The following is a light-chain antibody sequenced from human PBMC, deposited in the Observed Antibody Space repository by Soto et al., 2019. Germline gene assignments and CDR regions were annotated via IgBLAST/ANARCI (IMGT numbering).Light chain of an antibody. CDR1: QSINSD. CDR2: GAS. J-gene: IGKJ4*01. CDR3: QQYNNWPVN. Sequence: IVMTQSPATLSVSPVETTRLSCMASQSINSDLALYQQKVGHTPRLLIHGASTRATGIAARFSGSGSGKEXTPNISGLQSEDFATYYCQQYNNWPVNFGGGTKV. V-gene: IGKV3D-15*01.